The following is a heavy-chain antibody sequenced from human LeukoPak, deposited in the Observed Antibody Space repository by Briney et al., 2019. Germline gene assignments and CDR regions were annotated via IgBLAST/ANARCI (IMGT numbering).Heavy chain of an antibody. CDR2: ISASGGST. D-gene: IGHD1-26*01. Sequence: GGSLRLSCAASGFTFSSSAMSWVRQVPGKGLEWVSGISASGGSTYYADSVRGRFTISRDNAKNSLYLQMNSLRDEDTAVYYCARDPGYSRPSSYGYFDHWGQGTLATVSS. V-gene: IGHV3-23*01. J-gene: IGHJ4*02. CDR1: GFTFSSSA. CDR3: ARDPGYSRPSSYGYFDH.